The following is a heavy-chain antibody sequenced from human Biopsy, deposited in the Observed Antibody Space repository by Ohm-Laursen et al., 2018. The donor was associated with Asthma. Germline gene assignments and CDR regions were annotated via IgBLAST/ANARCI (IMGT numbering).Heavy chain of an antibody. CDR1: GFPFTAYY. J-gene: IGHJ4*02. Sequence: SVKVSCKTSGFPFTAYYIHWVQQAPGQGLEWMGWISLNTGDANLAQKFRGWVTMTRDTSISTAYLVLSGLKSHDTAVYYCARAPYSDAIDSWGQGTLVAVSS. D-gene: IGHD1-26*01. CDR3: ARAPYSDAIDS. CDR2: ISLNTGDA. V-gene: IGHV1-2*04.